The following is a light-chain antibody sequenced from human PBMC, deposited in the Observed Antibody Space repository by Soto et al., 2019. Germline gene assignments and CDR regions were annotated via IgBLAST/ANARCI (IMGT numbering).Light chain of an antibody. CDR2: EVS. V-gene: IGLV2-8*01. Sequence: QSVLTQPPSASGSPGQSVTISCTGTSSDVGAYNYVSWYQQHPGKAPKLMIYEVSKRPSGVPDRFSGSKSDNTASLTVSGLQAEDEADYYCSSYAGSNTHYVFGTGTKLTVL. CDR1: SSDVGAYNY. CDR3: SSYAGSNTHYV. J-gene: IGLJ1*01.